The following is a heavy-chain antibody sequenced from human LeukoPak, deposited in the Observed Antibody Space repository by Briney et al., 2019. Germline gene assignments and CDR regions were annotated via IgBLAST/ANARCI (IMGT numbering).Heavy chain of an antibody. D-gene: IGHD6-19*01. CDR2: IFHSGST. J-gene: IGHJ5*02. CDR3: GRQETSSGWFEYWFDP. Sequence: SETLSLTCTVSGASINSSNYFWGWIRQPQPPGKGLEWIASIFHSGSTYYNPSLTSRVTISVDTSKNQFSLRPSSVTAADTAVYYCGRQETSSGWFEYWFDPWGQGTLVTVSS. CDR1: GASINSSNYF. V-gene: IGHV4-39*01.